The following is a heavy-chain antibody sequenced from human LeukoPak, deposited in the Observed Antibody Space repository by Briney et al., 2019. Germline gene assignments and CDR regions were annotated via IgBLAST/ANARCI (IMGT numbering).Heavy chain of an antibody. D-gene: IGHD3-22*01. J-gene: IGHJ3*02. CDR1: GYTFTSYD. V-gene: IGHV1-8*01. CDR3: ARVRYDSSGYYPPDAFDI. Sequence: GASVKVSCKASGYTFTSYDINWVRQATGQGLEWMGWMNPNSGNTGYAQKFQGRVTMTRNTSISTAYMELSSLRSEDTAVYYCARVRYDSSGYYPPDAFDIWGQGTMVTVSS. CDR2: MNPNSGNT.